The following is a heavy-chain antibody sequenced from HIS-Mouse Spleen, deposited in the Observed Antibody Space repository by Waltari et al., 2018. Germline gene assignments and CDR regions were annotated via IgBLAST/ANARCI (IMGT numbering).Heavy chain of an antibody. J-gene: IGHJ4*02. CDR2: IRAYNGNK. V-gene: IGHV1-18*01. D-gene: IGHD6-6*01. CDR3: ARDRKVRPENYFDY. Sequence: QVQLVQSGAEVKKPGASVKVSCKASGYSFTSYGIIWVRQAPGQGLEWMGWIRAYNGNKNYAPKLQGRVTMTTDTSTSTAYMELRSLRSDYTAVYYCARDRKVRPENYFDYWGQGTLVTVSS. CDR1: GYSFTSYG.